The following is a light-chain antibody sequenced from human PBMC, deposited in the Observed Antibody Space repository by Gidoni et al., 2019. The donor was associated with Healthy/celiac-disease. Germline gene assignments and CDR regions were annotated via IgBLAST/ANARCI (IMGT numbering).Light chain of an antibody. Sequence: IVLTQSPGTLSLSPGERATLSCRATQSVSNTSLGWYQQKPGQAPRLLIYGASSRAAGIPDRISGSGSGTYFTLTISRLEPEAFAVYYCPQYGSSPPFTFXPXTKVDI. CDR2: GAS. CDR3: PQYGSSPPFT. V-gene: IGKV3-20*01. CDR1: QSVSNTS. J-gene: IGKJ3*01.